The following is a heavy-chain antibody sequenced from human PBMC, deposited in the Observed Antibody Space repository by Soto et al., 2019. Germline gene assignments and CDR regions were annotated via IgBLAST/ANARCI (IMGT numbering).Heavy chain of an antibody. J-gene: IGHJ4*02. CDR3: ANVKDSYSDY. CDR1: GGTFSSYA. CDR2: IIPIFGTA. Sequence: GASVKVSCKASGGTFSSYAISWVRQAPGQGLEWMGGIIPIFGTANYAQKFQGRVTITADESTSTAYMELSSLRSEDTDVYYCANVKDSYSDYWGQGTLVTVSS. V-gene: IGHV1-69*13.